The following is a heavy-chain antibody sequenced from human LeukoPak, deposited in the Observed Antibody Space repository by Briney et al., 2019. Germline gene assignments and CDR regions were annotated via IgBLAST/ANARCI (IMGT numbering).Heavy chain of an antibody. CDR1: GFTFSSYW. V-gene: IGHV3-7*05. Sequence: GGSLRLSCAASGFTFSSYWMSWVRQAPGKGLEWVANIKDDGSEKDYVDSVKGRFTISRDNSKNTLYLQMNSLRAEDTAVYYCAKDRYYASGSPTRHYYGMDVWGQGTTVTVSS. J-gene: IGHJ6*02. CDR2: IKDDGSEK. CDR3: AKDRYYASGSPTRHYYGMDV. D-gene: IGHD3-10*01.